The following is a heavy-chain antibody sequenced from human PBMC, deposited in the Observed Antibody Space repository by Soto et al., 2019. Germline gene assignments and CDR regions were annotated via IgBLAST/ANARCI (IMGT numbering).Heavy chain of an antibody. CDR1: GFSFRSDW. CDR3: SGGVGAAI. V-gene: IGHV3-7*04. Sequence: EDQLVESGGGLVHPGGSLRLTCAVSGFSFRSDWMNWVRQAPGKGLEWVVHTNQDGSEKYYLDSVKGRFTIFRDNAKNSLYLQMNSLRVEDTAVYYCSGGVGAAIWGQGTLVTVSS. D-gene: IGHD2-15*01. J-gene: IGHJ4*02. CDR2: TNQDGSEK.